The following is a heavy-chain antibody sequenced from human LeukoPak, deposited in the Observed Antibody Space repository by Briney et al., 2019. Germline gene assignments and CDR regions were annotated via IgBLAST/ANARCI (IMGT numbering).Heavy chain of an antibody. J-gene: IGHJ3*02. CDR3: ARVLQIYDYVWGSSTDAFDI. CDR1: GYTLTELS. CDR2: LDPEDGET. D-gene: IGHD3-16*01. V-gene: IGHV1-24*01. Sequence: ASVKVSCKVSGYTLTELSMHWVRQAPGKGLEWMGGLDPEDGETIYAQNFQGRVTMTEDTSTDTAYMELSSLTSEDTAVYYCARVLQIYDYVWGSSTDAFDIWGQGTMVTVSS.